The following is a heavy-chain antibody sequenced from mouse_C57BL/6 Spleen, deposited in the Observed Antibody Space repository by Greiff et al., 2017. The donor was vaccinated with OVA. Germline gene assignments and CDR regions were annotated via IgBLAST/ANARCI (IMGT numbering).Heavy chain of an antibody. Sequence: EVMLVESGGGLVQPGGSLKLSCAASGFTFSDYSMSWVRQTPEKRLEWVAYISNGGGITYYPDTVKGRFTISRDNAMNTLYLQMSRLQSEETAVYYCARQGGDDASMDYWGQGTSVTVSS. CDR2: ISNGGGIT. V-gene: IGHV5-12*01. CDR3: ARQGGDDASMDY. D-gene: IGHD2-2*01. J-gene: IGHJ4*01. CDR1: GFTFSDYS.